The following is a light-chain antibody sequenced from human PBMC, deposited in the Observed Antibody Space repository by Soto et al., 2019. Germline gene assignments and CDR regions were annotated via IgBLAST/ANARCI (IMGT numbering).Light chain of an antibody. V-gene: IGKV3-20*01. CDR2: GAS. J-gene: IGKJ1*01. CDR3: QQYNNWPQT. CDR1: QSVSNNY. Sequence: EIVLTQSPVTLSLSPGQRATLSCRASQSVSNNYLAWYQQKPGQAPRLLIYGASNRATGTPDRFSGSGSGTDFTLTISSLQSEDFAEYHCQQYNNWPQTFGQGTKVDIK.